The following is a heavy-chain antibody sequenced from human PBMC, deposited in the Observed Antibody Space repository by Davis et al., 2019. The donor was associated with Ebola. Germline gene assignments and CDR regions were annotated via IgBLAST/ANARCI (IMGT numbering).Heavy chain of an antibody. CDR2: INPSGGGT. J-gene: IGHJ6*02. Sequence: AASVKVSCKASGGTFSSYAISWVRQAPGQGLEWMGIINPSGGGTSYAQKLQGRVTMTTDTSTSTAYMELRSLRSDDTAVYYCARGGIVVVPAAILDYYYYGMDVWGQGTTVTVSS. CDR3: ARGGIVVVPAAILDYYYYGMDV. CDR1: GGTFSSYA. D-gene: IGHD2-2*02. V-gene: IGHV1-46*01.